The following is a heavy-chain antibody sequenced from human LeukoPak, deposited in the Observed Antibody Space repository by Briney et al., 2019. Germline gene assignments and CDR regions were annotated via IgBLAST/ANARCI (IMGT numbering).Heavy chain of an antibody. V-gene: IGHV4-59*04. CDR1: GGSISSYY. Sequence: SETLSLTCTVSGGSISSYYWSWIRQPPGKGLEWIGYIYHSGSTYYNPSLKSRVTISVDRSKNQFSLKLSSVTAADTAVYYCARRVGASAFDYWGQGTLVTVSS. J-gene: IGHJ4*02. D-gene: IGHD1-26*01. CDR2: IYHSGST. CDR3: ARRVGASAFDY.